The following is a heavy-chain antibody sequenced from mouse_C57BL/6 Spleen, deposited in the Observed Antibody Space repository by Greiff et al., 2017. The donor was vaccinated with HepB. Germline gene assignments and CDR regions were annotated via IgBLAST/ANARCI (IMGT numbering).Heavy chain of an antibody. V-gene: IGHV14-4*01. Sequence: EVKLVESGAELVRPGASVKLSCTASGFNIKDDYMHWVKQRPEQGLEWIGWIDPENGDTEYASKFQVKATITADTSSNTAYLQLSSLTSEDTAVYYCSTGVGGYWGQGTTLTVSS. CDR1: GFNIKDDY. CDR3: STGVGGY. D-gene: IGHD1-1*02. CDR2: IDPENGDT. J-gene: IGHJ2*01.